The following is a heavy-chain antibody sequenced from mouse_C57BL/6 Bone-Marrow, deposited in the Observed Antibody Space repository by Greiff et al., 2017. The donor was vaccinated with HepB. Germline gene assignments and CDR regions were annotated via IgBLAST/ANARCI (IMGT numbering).Heavy chain of an antibody. CDR3: ARSRAPYYGSSQYYFDY. V-gene: IGHV1-72*01. Sequence: VQLQQPGAELVKPGASVKLSCKASGYTFTSYWMHWVKQRPGRGLEWIGRIDPNSGGTKYNEKFKSKATLTVDKPSSTAYMQLSSLTSEDSAVYYCARSRAPYYGSSQYYFDYWGQGTTLTVSS. D-gene: IGHD1-1*01. CDR2: IDPNSGGT. CDR1: GYTFTSYW. J-gene: IGHJ2*01.